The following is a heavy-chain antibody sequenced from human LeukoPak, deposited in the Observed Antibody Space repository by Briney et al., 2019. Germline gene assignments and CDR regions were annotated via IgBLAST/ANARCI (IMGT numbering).Heavy chain of an antibody. J-gene: IGHJ4*02. V-gene: IGHV1-18*01. CDR2: ICAYNGNT. CDR1: GYTFTSYG. Sequence: ASVKVSCKASGYTFTSYGISWVRQAPGQGLEWMGWICAYNGNTNYAQKLQGRVTMTTDTSTSTAYMELRSLRSDDTAVYYCARLVEDSSGYYYPTYYFDYWGQGTLVTVSS. CDR3: ARLVEDSSGYYYPTYYFDY. D-gene: IGHD3-22*01.